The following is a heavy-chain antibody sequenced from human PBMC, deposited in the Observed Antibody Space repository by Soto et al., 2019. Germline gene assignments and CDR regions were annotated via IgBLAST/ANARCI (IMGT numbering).Heavy chain of an antibody. J-gene: IGHJ3*02. CDR2: INAGNGNT. Sequence: QVQLVQSGAEVKKPGASVKVSCKASGYTFTNYAMHWVRQAPGQRLEWMGWINAGNGNTKYSQKFQGRVTITRHTYASTGYMELSSLRSEDTAVYYCSKPTSDYGYNWRTYRPGPYDAFAIWGQGTMVTVSS. D-gene: IGHD3-16*02. CDR1: GYTFTNYA. V-gene: IGHV1-3*01. CDR3: SKPTSDYGYNWRTYRPGPYDAFAI.